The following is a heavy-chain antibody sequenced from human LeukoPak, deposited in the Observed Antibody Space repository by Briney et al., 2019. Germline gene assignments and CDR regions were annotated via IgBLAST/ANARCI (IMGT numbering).Heavy chain of an antibody. CDR3: AGDRGYLQFDY. Sequence: GGSLRLSCAASGFTFSDYWMHWVRQAPGKGLEWVANIKEDGSQKYYADSVMGRFTISRDNAENSLYLQLNSLRAEDTAMYYCAGDRGYLQFDYWGQGTLVTVSS. CDR2: IKEDGSQK. V-gene: IGHV3-7*03. D-gene: IGHD3-10*01. J-gene: IGHJ4*02. CDR1: GFTFSDYW.